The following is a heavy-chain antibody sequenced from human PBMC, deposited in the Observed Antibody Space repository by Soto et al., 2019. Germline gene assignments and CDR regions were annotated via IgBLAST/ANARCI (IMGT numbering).Heavy chain of an antibody. CDR3: ARTVGYYYGMDF. V-gene: IGHV1-3*01. J-gene: IGHJ6*02. D-gene: IGHD4-17*01. CDR2: INAGNGNT. Sequence: ASVKVSCKASGYTFTSYAMHWVRQAPGQRLEWMGWINAGNGNTKYSQKFQGRVTITRDTSASTAYMELSSLRSEDTAVYYCARTVGYYYGMDFWGQGTTVTVSS. CDR1: GYTFTSYA.